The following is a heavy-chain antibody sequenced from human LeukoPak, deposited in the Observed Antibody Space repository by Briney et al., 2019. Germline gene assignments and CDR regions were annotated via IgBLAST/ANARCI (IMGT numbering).Heavy chain of an antibody. V-gene: IGHV1-69*05. J-gene: IGHJ6*02. Sequence: ASVKVSCKASGGTFSSYAISWVRQAPGQGLEWMGGIIPIFGTANYAQKFQGRVTITTDESTSTAYMELSSLRSDDTAVYFCATGLGDSPRFYYYPMDVWGQGTTVTVSS. D-gene: IGHD3-16*01. CDR2: IIPIFGTA. CDR3: ATGLGDSPRFYYYPMDV. CDR1: GGTFSSYA.